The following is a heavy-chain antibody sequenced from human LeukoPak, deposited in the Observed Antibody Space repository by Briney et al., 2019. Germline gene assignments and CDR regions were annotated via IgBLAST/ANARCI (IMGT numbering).Heavy chain of an antibody. CDR3: ARSDGMDV. V-gene: IGHV5-10-1*01. CDR2: IDPSDSYA. J-gene: IGHJ6*04. CDR1: GYSFTNYW. Sequence: GESLKISCKGSGYSFTNYWISWVRQMPGKGLEWMGRIDPSDSYANYSPSFQGHVTVSVDKSISTAYLRWSSLKASDTAMYYCARSDGMDVWGKGTTVTVSS.